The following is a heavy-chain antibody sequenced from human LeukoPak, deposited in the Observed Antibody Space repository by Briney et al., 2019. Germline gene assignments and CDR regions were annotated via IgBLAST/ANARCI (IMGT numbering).Heavy chain of an antibody. V-gene: IGHV4-59*01. D-gene: IGHD5-12*01. CDR2: IYYTGST. Sequence: SETLSLTCSLSGASLSSSYWSWIRQPPGKGLEWIGYIYYTGSTNHNPSLESRVTISVDTSKNQFSLKLSSVTAADTAVYYCARVVYSGYDFRGAMDVWGKGTTVTVSS. CDR3: ARVVYSGYDFRGAMDV. J-gene: IGHJ6*03. CDR1: GASLSSSY.